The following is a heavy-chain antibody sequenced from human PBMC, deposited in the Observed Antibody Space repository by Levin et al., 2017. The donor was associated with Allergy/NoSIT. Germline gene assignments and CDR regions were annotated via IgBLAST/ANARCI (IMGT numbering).Heavy chain of an antibody. CDR2: IYYSGST. D-gene: IGHD6-13*01. J-gene: IGHJ5*02. CDR1: GGSISSGGYY. Sequence: SETLSLTCTVSGGSISSGGYYWSWIRQHPGKGLEWIGYIYYSGSTYYNPSLKSRVTISVDTSKNQFSLKLSSVTAADTAVYYCARDTSTVEQQLHWFDPWGQGTLVTVSS. V-gene: IGHV4-31*03. CDR3: ARDTSTVEQQLHWFDP.